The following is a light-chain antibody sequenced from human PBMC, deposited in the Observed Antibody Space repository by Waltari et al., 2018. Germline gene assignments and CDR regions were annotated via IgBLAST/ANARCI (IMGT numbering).Light chain of an antibody. V-gene: IGKV3-11*01. CDR3: QQRSLWPRT. CDR1: QDISTD. J-gene: IGKJ1*01. CDR2: DVY. Sequence: EIVLTQSPAPLSLSPGDTGTLSCRASQDISTDLAWYQHSPGQPPRLLVYDVYNRAAGIPPRFSGSGSGTDFTLTISSLEPEDLAVYFCQQRSLWPRTFGPGTKVEI.